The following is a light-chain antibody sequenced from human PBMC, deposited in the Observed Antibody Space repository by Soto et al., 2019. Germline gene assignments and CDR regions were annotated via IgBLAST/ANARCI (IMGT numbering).Light chain of an antibody. CDR1: SSDVGGYNY. J-gene: IGLJ1*01. CDR3: SSYPSSSTPYV. Sequence: QSALTQPASVSGSPGQSITISCTGTSSDVGGYNYVSWYQQHPGKAPKLMIYEVSNRPSGVSNRFSGSKSGNTASLTISGLQAEDEADYYCSSYPSSSTPYVFGTGTKATVL. CDR2: EVS. V-gene: IGLV2-14*01.